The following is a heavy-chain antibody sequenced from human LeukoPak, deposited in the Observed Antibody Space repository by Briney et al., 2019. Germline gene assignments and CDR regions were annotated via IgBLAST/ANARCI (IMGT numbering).Heavy chain of an antibody. CDR1: VDSISSYY. J-gene: IGHJ4*02. D-gene: IGHD3-22*01. Sequence: SGTLSLTWTVSVDSISSYYWSWIRKPPWKGLEWIGYIYYSGSTNYNPSLKSRVTISVDTSKNQFSLKLSSVTAADTAVYYCARSASSHYYDSSGYLYWGQGTLVTVSS. CDR2: IYYSGST. CDR3: ARSASSHYYDSSGYLY. V-gene: IGHV4-59*01.